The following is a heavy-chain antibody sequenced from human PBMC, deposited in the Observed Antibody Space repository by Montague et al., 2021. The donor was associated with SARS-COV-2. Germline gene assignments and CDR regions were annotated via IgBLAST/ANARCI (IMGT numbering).Heavy chain of an antibody. CDR2: IHYSGTT. CDR3: ARGGRNSAEHYYDGMDV. CDR1: GGPISSNY. Sequence: SETLSLTCTVSGGPISSNYWNWIRQPPGKGLEWIGYIHYSGTTNCNPSLKSRVTMSVDTSKNQFSLKLNSVTAADTAVYYCARGGRNSAEHYYDGMDVWGLGTTVTVSS. D-gene: IGHD4-23*01. V-gene: IGHV4-59*01. J-gene: IGHJ6*02.